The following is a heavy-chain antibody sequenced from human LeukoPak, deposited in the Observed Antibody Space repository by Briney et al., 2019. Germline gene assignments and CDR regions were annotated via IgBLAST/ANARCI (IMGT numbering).Heavy chain of an antibody. CDR1: GFTFGDYA. V-gene: IGHV3-49*03. D-gene: IGHD3-3*01. Sequence: GSLRLSCTASGFTFGDYAMSWFRQAPGKGLEWVGFIRSKAYGGTTEYAASVKGRFTISRDDSKIIAYLQMNSLKTEDTAVYYCTRDSLNYDFWSGQRPNFDYWGQGTLVTVSS. CDR3: TRDSLNYDFWSGQRPNFDY. J-gene: IGHJ4*02. CDR2: IRSKAYGGTT.